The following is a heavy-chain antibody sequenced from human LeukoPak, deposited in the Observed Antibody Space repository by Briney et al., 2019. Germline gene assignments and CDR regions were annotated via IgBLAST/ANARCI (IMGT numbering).Heavy chain of an antibody. CDR1: GFTFSSYA. J-gene: IGHJ4*02. CDR2: ISGSGGST. Sequence: GGSLRLSCAASGFTFSSYAMSWVRQAPGKGLEWVSGISGSGGSTYYADSVKGRFTISRDNSKNTLYLQMNSLRAEDTAVYYCAKMGVYSSSSPIDYWGQGTLVTVSS. CDR3: AKMGVYSSSSPIDY. D-gene: IGHD6-6*01. V-gene: IGHV3-23*01.